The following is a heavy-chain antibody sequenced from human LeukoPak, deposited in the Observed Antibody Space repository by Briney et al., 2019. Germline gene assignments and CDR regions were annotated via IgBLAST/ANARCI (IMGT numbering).Heavy chain of an antibody. CDR1: GYTFTSYD. V-gene: IGHV1-8*01. CDR3: ARERPRTCYFDY. J-gene: IGHJ4*02. D-gene: IGHD2-2*01. CDR2: MNPNSGNT. Sequence: ASVKVSCKASGYTFTSYDINWVRQATGQGLEWMGWMNPNSGNTGYAQKFQGRVTMTRNTSISTAYMELSSLRSEDTAVYYCARERPRTCYFDYWGQGTLVTVSS.